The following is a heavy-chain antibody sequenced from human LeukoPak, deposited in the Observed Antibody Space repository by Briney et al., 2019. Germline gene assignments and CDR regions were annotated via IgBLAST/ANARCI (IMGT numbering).Heavy chain of an antibody. CDR1: GYTLTELS. Sequence: ASVKVSCKVSGYTLTELSMHWVRQAPGKGLEWMGGFDPEDGETIYAQKFQGRVTMTEDTSTDTAYMELSSLRSEGTAVYYCATGDNTAMASDYWGQGTLVTVSS. J-gene: IGHJ4*02. CDR3: ATGDNTAMASDY. CDR2: FDPEDGET. D-gene: IGHD5-18*01. V-gene: IGHV1-24*01.